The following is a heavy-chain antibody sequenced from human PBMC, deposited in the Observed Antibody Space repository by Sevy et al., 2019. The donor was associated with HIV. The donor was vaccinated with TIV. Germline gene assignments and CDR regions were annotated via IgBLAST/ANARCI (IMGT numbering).Heavy chain of an antibody. D-gene: IGHD3-16*02. Sequence: GGSLRLSCAASGYIFSSYTMTWVRQAPGKGLEWVSGITASGGNTYYADSVKGRFTISRDNSKSTLYLQMNNLRAEDTAVYYCAKGLRYKGYGEGNYYYYYGMDGWGQGTTVTVSS. CDR1: GYIFSSYT. CDR3: AKGLRYKGYGEGNYYYYYGMDG. J-gene: IGHJ6*02. CDR2: ITASGGNT. V-gene: IGHV3-23*01.